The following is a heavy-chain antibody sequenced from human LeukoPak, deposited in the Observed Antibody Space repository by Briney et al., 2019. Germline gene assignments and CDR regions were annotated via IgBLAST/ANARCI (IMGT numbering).Heavy chain of an antibody. CDR2: VRNEIHTT. V-gene: IGHV3-72*01. D-gene: IGHD6-19*01. CDR1: GFTFSDFY. Sequence: GGSLRLSCVASGFTFSDFYMDWVRQAPGKGLEWLGRVRNEIHTTEYAASVKGRFTFSRDDSKNALFLQMNNLRTEDTAVYYCVRPHRTGWSTHYFDYWGQGTLVTVSS. CDR3: VRPHRTGWSTHYFDY. J-gene: IGHJ4*02.